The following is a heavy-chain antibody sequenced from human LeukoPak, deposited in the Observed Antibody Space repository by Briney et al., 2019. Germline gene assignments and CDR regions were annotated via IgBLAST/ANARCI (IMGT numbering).Heavy chain of an antibody. CDR2: IYYSGST. Sequence: SETLSLTCTVSSGSISSSSYYWGWIRQPPGKGLEWIGNIYYSGSTYYDPSLKSRVTISVDTSKNQFSLKLSSVTAADTAVYFCARSVTAPYYCFDNWGRGTLVTVSS. CDR1: SGSISSSSYY. J-gene: IGHJ4*02. CDR3: ARSVTAPYYCFDN. V-gene: IGHV4-39*07. D-gene: IGHD2-21*02.